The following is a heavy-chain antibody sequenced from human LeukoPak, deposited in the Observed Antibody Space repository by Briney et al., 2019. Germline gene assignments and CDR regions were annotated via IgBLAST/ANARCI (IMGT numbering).Heavy chain of an antibody. CDR2: ISGSGSAT. J-gene: IGHJ4*02. Sequence: GGSLRLSCAASAFTFSSYGMSWVRQAPGKGLEWVSAISGSGSATYYADSVRGRFTITRDNSKNTLYLQMNSLGAEDTAVYYCAKDTPQRDWGQGTLVTVSS. D-gene: IGHD2-15*01. CDR3: AKDTPQRD. CDR1: AFTFSSYG. V-gene: IGHV3-23*01.